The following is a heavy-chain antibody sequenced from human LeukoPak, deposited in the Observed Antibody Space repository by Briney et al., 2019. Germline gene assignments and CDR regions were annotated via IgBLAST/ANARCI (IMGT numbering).Heavy chain of an antibody. D-gene: IGHD4-17*01. Sequence: ASVKVSCKASGYTFTSYGISWVRQAPGQGLEWMGWISAYNDNTNYAQKLQGRVTMTTDTSTSTACMELRSLRSDDTAVYYCARDSRYYGDYVDYWGQGTLVTVSS. CDR2: ISAYNDNT. V-gene: IGHV1-18*01. CDR3: ARDSRYYGDYVDY. J-gene: IGHJ4*02. CDR1: GYTFTSYG.